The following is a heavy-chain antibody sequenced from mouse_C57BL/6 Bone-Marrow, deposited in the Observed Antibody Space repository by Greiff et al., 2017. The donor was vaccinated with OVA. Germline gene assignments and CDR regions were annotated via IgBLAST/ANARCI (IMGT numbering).Heavy chain of an antibody. V-gene: IGHV5-4*01. CDR3: ARGGGGYYVDY. J-gene: IGHJ2*01. D-gene: IGHD1-1*02. CDR2: ISDGGSYT. CDR1: GFTFSSYA. Sequence: EVQGVESGGGLVKPGGSLKLSCAASGFTFSSYAMSWVRQTPEKRLEWVATISDGGSYTYYPDNVKGRFTISRDNAKNNLYLQMSHLKSEDTAMYDCARGGGGYYVDYWGQGTTLTVAS.